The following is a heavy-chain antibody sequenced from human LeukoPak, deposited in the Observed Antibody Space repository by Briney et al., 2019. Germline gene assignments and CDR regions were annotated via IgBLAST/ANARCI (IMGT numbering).Heavy chain of an antibody. CDR2: IIPIFGTA. CDR3: ARTPMRGSGYYYGSFDY. D-gene: IGHD3-22*01. V-gene: IGHV1-69*01. J-gene: IGHJ4*02. Sequence: SVKVSCKASGGTFSSYAISWVRQAPGQGLEWMGGIIPIFGTANYAQKFQGRVTITADGSTSTAYMELSSLRSEDTAVYYCARTPMRGSGYYYGSFDYWGQGTLVTVSS. CDR1: GGTFSSYA.